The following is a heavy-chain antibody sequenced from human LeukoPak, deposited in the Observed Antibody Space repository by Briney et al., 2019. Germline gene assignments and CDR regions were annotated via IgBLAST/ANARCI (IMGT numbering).Heavy chain of an antibody. CDR3: AKDLHNDFWSGFDY. CDR2: ISWNSGSI. J-gene: IGHJ4*02. Sequence: GRSLRLSXAASGFTFDDYAMHWVRQAPGKGLEWVSGISWNSGSIGYADSVKGRFTISRDNAKNSLYLQMNSLRAEDMALSYCAKDLHNDFWSGFDYWGQGTLVTVSS. D-gene: IGHD3-3*01. CDR1: GFTFDDYA. V-gene: IGHV3-9*03.